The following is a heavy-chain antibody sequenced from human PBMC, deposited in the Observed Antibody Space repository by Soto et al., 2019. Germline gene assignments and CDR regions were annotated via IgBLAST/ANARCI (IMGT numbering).Heavy chain of an antibody. CDR2: ISYDGSNK. CDR1: GFTFSSYG. V-gene: IGHV3-30*18. J-gene: IGHJ4*02. CDR3: AKIGSSGWCY. D-gene: IGHD6-19*01. Sequence: QVQLVESGGGVVQPGRSLRLSCAASGFTFSSYGMHWVRQAPGKGLEWVAVISYDGSNKYYADSVKGRFTISRDNSKNTLYLQMNSLRAEDTAVSYCAKIGSSGWCYWGQGTLVTVSS.